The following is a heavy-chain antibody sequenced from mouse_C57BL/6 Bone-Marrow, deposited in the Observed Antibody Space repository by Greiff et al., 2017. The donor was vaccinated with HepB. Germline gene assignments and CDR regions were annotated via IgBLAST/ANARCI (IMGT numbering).Heavy chain of an antibody. CDR1: GYTFTSYW. CDR3: ARALLWYPDY. J-gene: IGHJ2*01. V-gene: IGHV1-50*01. CDR2: IDPSDSYT. D-gene: IGHD2-1*01. Sequence: QVQLQQPGAELVKPGASVKLSCKASGYTFTSYWMQWVKQRPGQGLEWIGEIDPSDSYTNYNQKFKGKATLTVDTSSSTAYMQLSSLTSEDSAVYYCARALLWYPDYWGQGTTLTVSS.